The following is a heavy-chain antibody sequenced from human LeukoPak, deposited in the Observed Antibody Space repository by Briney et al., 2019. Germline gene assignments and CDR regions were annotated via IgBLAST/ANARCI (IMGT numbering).Heavy chain of an antibody. CDR1: GGSISSGGYY. V-gene: IGHV4-31*03. CDR3: ARDVYSSSSWYFDY. J-gene: IGHJ4*02. CDR2: IYYSGST. D-gene: IGHD6-13*01. Sequence: TSETLSLTCTVSGGSISSGGYYWSWIRQHPGKGLEWIGYIYYSGSTYYNPSLKSRVTISVDTSKNQFSLKLSSVTAADTAVYHCARDVYSSSSWYFDYWGQGTLVTVSS.